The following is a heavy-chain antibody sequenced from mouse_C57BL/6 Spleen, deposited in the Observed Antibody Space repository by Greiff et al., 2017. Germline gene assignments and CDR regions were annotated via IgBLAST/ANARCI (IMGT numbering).Heavy chain of an antibody. D-gene: IGHD1-1*01. Sequence: EVQLQESGAELVRPGASVKLSCTASGFNIKDDYMHWVKQRPEQGLEWIGWIDPENGDTEYASKFQGKATITADTSSNTAYLQLSSLTSEDTAVYYCTTFEGYYGSTLDYWGQGTTLTVSS. CDR2: IDPENGDT. CDR1: GFNIKDDY. V-gene: IGHV14-4*01. J-gene: IGHJ2*01. CDR3: TTFEGYYGSTLDY.